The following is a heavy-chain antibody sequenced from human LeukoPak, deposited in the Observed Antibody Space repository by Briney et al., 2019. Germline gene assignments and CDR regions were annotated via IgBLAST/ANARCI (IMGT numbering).Heavy chain of an antibody. CDR1: GYTFTNYG. Sequence: GASVKVSCKASGYTFTNYGITWVPQAPGQGLEWMGWISGHQGNTKYAQNFQGRVTMTIDTSTSTAYMDLRSLRSDDTAIYFCARSDLATITAGPFEYWGQGTLVAVSS. J-gene: IGHJ4*02. CDR2: ISGHQGNT. CDR3: ARSDLATITAGPFEY. V-gene: IGHV1-18*01. D-gene: IGHD5-12*01.